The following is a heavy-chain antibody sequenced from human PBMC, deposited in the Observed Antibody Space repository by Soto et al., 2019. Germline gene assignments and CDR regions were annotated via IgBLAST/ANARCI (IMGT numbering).Heavy chain of an antibody. V-gene: IGHV1-18*04. CDR1: DSTFTGYT. CDR2: ISSLNGNT. D-gene: IGHD4-17*01. CDR3: ARGTVTSGRWFGP. Sequence: QVHLVQSETEVKEPGASVTVSCKTSDSTFTGYTINWVRQAPGQGLEWLGWISSLNGNTNYARKYQGRHTMTTNTSATTAYMELRSLRSDDTAVYFCARGTVTSGRWFGPWGQGTLVTVSS. J-gene: IGHJ5*02.